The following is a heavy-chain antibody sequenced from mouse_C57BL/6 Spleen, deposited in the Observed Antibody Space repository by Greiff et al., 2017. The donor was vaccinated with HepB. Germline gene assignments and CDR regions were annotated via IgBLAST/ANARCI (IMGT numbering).Heavy chain of an antibody. J-gene: IGHJ4*01. CDR1: GFSLTSYG. Sequence: VQRVESGPGLVQPSQSLSITCTVSGFSLTSYGVHWVRQSPGKGLEWLGVIWSGGSTDYNAAFISRLSISKDNSKSQVFFKMNSLQADDTAIYYCARNYYYGSSYVGYAMDYWGQGTSVTVSS. V-gene: IGHV2-2*01. CDR2: IWSGGST. D-gene: IGHD1-1*01. CDR3: ARNYYYGSSYVGYAMDY.